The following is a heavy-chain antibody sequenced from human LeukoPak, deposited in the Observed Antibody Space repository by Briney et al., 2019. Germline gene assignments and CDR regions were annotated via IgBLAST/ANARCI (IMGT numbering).Heavy chain of an antibody. CDR1: GFTFTNYW. Sequence: PGESLRLSCAASGFTFTNYWMHWVRHTPGKGLVWVSRLNRDGSTANYAESVKGRFTISRDNARNTVYLQMNSLRAEDTAVYYCAREQYFDNSFDYWGQGTLVTVSS. V-gene: IGHV3-74*01. CDR2: LNRDGSTA. D-gene: IGHD3-22*01. CDR3: AREQYFDNSFDY. J-gene: IGHJ4*02.